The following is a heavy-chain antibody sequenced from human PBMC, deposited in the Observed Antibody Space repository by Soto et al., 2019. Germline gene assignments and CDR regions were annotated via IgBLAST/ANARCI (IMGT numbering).Heavy chain of an antibody. CDR1: GGSVSSGSFY. CDR2: IYYSGST. J-gene: IGHJ5*02. V-gene: IGHV4-61*01. CDR3: ARDTELIAAAGTVIWFDP. Sequence: PSETLSLTCTVSGGSVSSGSFYWSWIRQPPGKGLEWIGYIYYSGSTNYNPSLKSRVTISVDTSKNQFSLKLSSVTAADTAVYYCARDTELIAAAGTVIWFDPWGQGTLVTVYS. D-gene: IGHD6-13*01.